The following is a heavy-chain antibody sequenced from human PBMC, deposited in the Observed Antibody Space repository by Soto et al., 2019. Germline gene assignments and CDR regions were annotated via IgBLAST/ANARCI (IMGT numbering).Heavy chain of an antibody. CDR2: ISYDASNK. J-gene: IGHJ4*02. V-gene: IGHV3-30*18. D-gene: IGHD3-22*01. CDR3: VKELWPERGSGSPLDY. Sequence: QVQLVESGGGVVQPGVSLRVSCAASGFSFSSYAMHWVRQAPGKGMERVAGISYDASNKYYADSVKGRFTVSSDNSKNTCYVQMHSLRVEYTAVYHCVKELWPERGSGSPLDYWGQGTLVTVSS. CDR1: GFSFSSYA.